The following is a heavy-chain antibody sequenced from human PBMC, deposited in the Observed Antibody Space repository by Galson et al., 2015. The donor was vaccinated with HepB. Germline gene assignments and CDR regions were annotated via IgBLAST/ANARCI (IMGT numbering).Heavy chain of an antibody. CDR2: ISSSSSTI. D-gene: IGHD3-10*01. J-gene: IGHJ4*02. Sequence: SLRLSCAASGFTFSSYSMNWVRQAPGKGLEWVSYISSSSSTIYYADSVKGRFTISRDNAKNSLYLQMNSLRDEDTAVYYCARGSHYYGSGSYYTSSDYWGQGTLVTVSS. V-gene: IGHV3-48*02. CDR1: GFTFSSYS. CDR3: ARGSHYYGSGSYYTSSDY.